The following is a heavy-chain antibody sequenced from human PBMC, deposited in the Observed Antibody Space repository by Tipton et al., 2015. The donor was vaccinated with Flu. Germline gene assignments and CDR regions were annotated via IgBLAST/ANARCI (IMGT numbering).Heavy chain of an antibody. D-gene: IGHD3-10*01. Sequence: TLSLTCTVSGGSINSYYWSWIRQSPGKGLEWIGNVYYSGSTSYDPSFKSRVTILVDTSKNQFSLRLSSVTAADTAVYYCATLWFGDLDNWGRGTLVTVSS. CDR3: ATLWFGDLDN. CDR1: GGSINSYY. CDR2: VYYSGST. V-gene: IGHV4-59*12. J-gene: IGHJ4*02.